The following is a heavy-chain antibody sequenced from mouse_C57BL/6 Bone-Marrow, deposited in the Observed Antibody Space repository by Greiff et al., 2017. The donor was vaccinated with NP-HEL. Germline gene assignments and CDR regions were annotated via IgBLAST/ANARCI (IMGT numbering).Heavy chain of an antibody. CDR1: GYTFTDYY. CDR3: ARIYYVNYVRFSYYAMDY. D-gene: IGHD2-1*01. Sequence: QVQLKQSGPELVKPGASVKISCKASGYTFTDYYINWVKQRPGQGLEWIGWIYPGSGNTKYNEKFKGKATLTVDTSSSTAYMQLSSLTSEDSAVYFWARIYYVNYVRFSYYAMDYWGQGTSVTVSS. V-gene: IGHV1-84*01. J-gene: IGHJ4*01. CDR2: IYPGSGNT.